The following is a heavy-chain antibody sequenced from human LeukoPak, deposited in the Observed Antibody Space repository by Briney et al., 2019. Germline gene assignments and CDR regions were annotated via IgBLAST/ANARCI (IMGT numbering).Heavy chain of an antibody. CDR3: ARGLAYCGGDCYSVGSRDGPASHYFDY. J-gene: IGHJ4*02. Sequence: SETLSLTCTVSGGSISSYYWSWIRQPPGKGLEWIGYVYYSGSTNYNPSLKSRVTISVDTSKNQFSLKLSSVTAADTAVYYCARGLAYCGGDCYSVGSRDGPASHYFDYWGQGTLVTVSS. V-gene: IGHV4-59*08. D-gene: IGHD2-21*01. CDR1: GGSISSYY. CDR2: VYYSGST.